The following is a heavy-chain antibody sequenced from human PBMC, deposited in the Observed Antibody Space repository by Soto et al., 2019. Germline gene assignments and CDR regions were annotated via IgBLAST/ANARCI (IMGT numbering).Heavy chain of an antibody. Sequence: PGGSLRLSCAASGLTVSSNYMSWVRQAPGKGLEWVSIIYSGGSTYYADSVKGRFTISRDKSKNTLYLHMNSLRAEDTAVYYCARGPFYSGYDSWGQGTLVTVSS. CDR2: IYSGGST. V-gene: IGHV3-53*01. CDR3: ARGPFYSGYDS. J-gene: IGHJ5*02. CDR1: GLTVSSNY. D-gene: IGHD5-12*01.